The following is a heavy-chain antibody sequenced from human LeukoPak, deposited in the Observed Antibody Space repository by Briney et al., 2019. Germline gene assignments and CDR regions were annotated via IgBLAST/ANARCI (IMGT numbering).Heavy chain of an antibody. CDR1: GGSFSGYY. CDR2: INHSGST. D-gene: IGHD2-2*01. CDR3: APLPGRRSSTSNYY. V-gene: IGHV4-34*01. Sequence: SETLSLTCAVYGGSFSGYYWSWIRQPPGKGLEWIGEINHSGSTNYNPSLKSRVTISVDTSKNQFSLKLSSVTAADTAVYYCAPLPGRRSSTSNYYWGQGTLVTVS. J-gene: IGHJ4*02.